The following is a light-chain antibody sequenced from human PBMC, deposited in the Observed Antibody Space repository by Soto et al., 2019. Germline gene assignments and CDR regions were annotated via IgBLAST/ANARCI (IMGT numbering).Light chain of an antibody. J-gene: IGKJ1*01. CDR3: QQYNSYWWT. CDR2: KAS. Sequence: DIHMTQSPSTLSASVGDRVTITFRASQSISSWLAWYQQKPGKAPKLLIYKASSLQIGVPSRFSGSGSGTEFTLTISSLQPDDFATYYCQQYNSYWWTFGQGTKVDI. V-gene: IGKV1-5*03. CDR1: QSISSW.